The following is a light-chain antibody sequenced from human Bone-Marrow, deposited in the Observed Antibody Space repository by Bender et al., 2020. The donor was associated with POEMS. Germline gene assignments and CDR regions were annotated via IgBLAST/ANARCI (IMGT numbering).Light chain of an antibody. CDR2: DVS. Sequence: QSALTQPASVSGSPGQSITISCTGTSSDVGGYNYVSWYQQHPGKAPKLVIYDVSNRPSGVSNRFSGSKSGSTASLTISGLQAEDEADYFCTSYAGSNDFVVFGGGTKLTVL. V-gene: IGLV2-14*01. CDR1: SSDVGGYNY. CDR3: TSYAGSNDFVV. J-gene: IGLJ2*01.